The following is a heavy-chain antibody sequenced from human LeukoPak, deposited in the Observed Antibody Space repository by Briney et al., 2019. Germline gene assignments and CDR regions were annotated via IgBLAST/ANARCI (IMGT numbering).Heavy chain of an antibody. CDR2: IIHIFGTA. CDR3: ARRDGYNPLGVVYYYYYCMDV. V-gene: IGHV1-69*13. CDR1: GGTFSSYA. D-gene: IGHD5-24*01. J-gene: IGHJ6*01. Sequence: SVKVSCQASGGTFSSYAISWVRQAPGQGLEWMGGIIHIFGTANYAQKFQGRVRITADESTSTAYVELSSLRSEDTAVYYCARRDGYNPLGVVYYYYYCMDVWGQGTTVTVSS.